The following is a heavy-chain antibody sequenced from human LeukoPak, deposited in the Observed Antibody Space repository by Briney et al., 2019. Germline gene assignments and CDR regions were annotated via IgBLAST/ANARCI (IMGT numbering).Heavy chain of an antibody. CDR1: GGTFSSYA. J-gene: IGHJ4*02. V-gene: IGHV1-69*04. Sequence: SVKVSCKASGGTFSSYAISWVRHAPGQGLEWMGRIIPILGIANYAQKFQGRVTITADKSTSTAYMELSSLRSEDTAVYYCARDPRYYFDYWGQGTLVTVSS. CDR2: IIPILGIA. CDR3: ARDPRYYFDY.